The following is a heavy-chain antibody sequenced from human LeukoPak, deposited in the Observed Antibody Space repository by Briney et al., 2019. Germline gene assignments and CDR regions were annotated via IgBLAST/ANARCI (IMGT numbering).Heavy chain of an antibody. CDR1: GGTFSSYT. V-gene: IGHV1-69*04. CDR2: IIPILGIA. Sequence: SVKVSCKASGGTFSSYTISWVRQAPGQGLEWMGRIIPILGIANYAQKFQGRVTITADKSTSTAYMELSSLRSEDTAVYYCARDGYDFWSGPSYFDYWGQRTLVTVSS. D-gene: IGHD3-3*01. CDR3: ARDGYDFWSGPSYFDY. J-gene: IGHJ4*02.